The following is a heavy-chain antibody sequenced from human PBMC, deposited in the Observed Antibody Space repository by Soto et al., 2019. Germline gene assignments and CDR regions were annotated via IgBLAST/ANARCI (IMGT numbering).Heavy chain of an antibody. Sequence: PSETLSLTCTVSGCSISSGGYYWSWIRQHPGKGLEWIGYIHYSGSTYYNPSLKSRVTISVDTSKNQFSLKLSSVTAADTAVYYCARDIGLGGSGSYSRYNWFDPWGQGTLVTVSS. CDR2: IHYSGST. CDR1: GCSISSGGYY. V-gene: IGHV4-31*03. D-gene: IGHD3-10*01. CDR3: ARDIGLGGSGSYSRYNWFDP. J-gene: IGHJ5*02.